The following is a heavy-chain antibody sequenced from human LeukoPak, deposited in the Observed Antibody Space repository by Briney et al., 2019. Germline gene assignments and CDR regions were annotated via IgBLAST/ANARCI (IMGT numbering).Heavy chain of an antibody. CDR3: AKGMIPAAMWMYYYYGMDV. CDR1: GSTFSTDA. D-gene: IGHD2-2*01. J-gene: IGHJ6*04. V-gene: IGHV3-23*01. CDR2: ISGSGGST. Sequence: GRSLRLSCAASGSTFSTDAMSWVRQAPGQGLGWVSVISGSGGSTYYADSAKGRFTISRDSSRNTLYLQMNSLRAEDTAVFYCAKGMIPAAMWMYYYYGMDVWGKGTTVTVSS.